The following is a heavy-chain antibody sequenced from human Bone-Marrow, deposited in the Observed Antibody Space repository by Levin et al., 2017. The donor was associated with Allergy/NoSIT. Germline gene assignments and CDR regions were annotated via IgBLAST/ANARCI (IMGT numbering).Heavy chain of an antibody. Sequence: GGSLRLSCAASGFTFSTYWMHWVRQAPGKGLVWVSRIQSNGKTNYADSVKGRFTISRDNAKNTLYLQMNSPTVEDTAVYYCARDRFYSDSGSNFSWFDPWGQGTLVTVSS. D-gene: IGHD3-10*01. CDR2: IQSNGKT. CDR1: GFTFSTYW. CDR3: ARDRFYSDSGSNFSWFDP. V-gene: IGHV3-74*01. J-gene: IGHJ5*02.